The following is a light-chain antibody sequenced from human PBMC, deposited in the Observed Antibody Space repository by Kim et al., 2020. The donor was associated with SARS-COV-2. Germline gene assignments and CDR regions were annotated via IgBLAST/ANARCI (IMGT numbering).Light chain of an antibody. CDR3: SSYAGRQNLV. CDR1: SSDIGGYNF. Sequence: QSVTFSCTGTSSDIGGYNFVAWYQQHPGKAPKVMIYEVNKRPSGVPDRFSGSKSGNTASLTVSGLQAEDEADYYCSSYAGRQNLVFGGGTQLTVL. V-gene: IGLV2-8*01. CDR2: EVN. J-gene: IGLJ2*01.